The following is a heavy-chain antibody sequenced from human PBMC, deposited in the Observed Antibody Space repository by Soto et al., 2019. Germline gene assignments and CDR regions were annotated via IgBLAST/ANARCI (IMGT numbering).Heavy chain of an antibody. J-gene: IGHJ6*02. CDR2: IYYSGST. D-gene: IGHD6-19*01. V-gene: IGHV4-39*07. CDR3: ARPALAVAQTDYYYGMDV. CDR1: GGSISSSSYY. Sequence: SETLSLTCTVSGGSISSSSYYWGWIRQPPGKGLEWIGSIYYSGSTYYNPSLKSRVTISVDTSKNQFSLKLSSVTAADTAVYYCARPALAVAQTDYYYGMDVWGQGTMVTVSS.